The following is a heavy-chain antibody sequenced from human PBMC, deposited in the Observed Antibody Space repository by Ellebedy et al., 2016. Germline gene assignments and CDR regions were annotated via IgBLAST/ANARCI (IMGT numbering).Heavy chain of an antibody. Sequence: ASVKVSCKGSGYSFSTYWIGWVRQMPGKGLEYMGIIYPYDSETRYSPSFQGQVTMSVDKSISTAYLQWTSLKASDTAMYYCALPFCSGGNCYLKYWGQGTLVTVPS. J-gene: IGHJ4*02. CDR2: IYPYDSET. D-gene: IGHD2-15*01. V-gene: IGHV5-51*01. CDR1: GYSFSTYW. CDR3: ALPFCSGGNCYLKY.